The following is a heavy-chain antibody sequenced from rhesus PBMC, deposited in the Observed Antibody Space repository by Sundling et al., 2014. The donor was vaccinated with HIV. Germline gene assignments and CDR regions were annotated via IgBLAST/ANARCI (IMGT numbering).Heavy chain of an antibody. CDR3: ARVPGYNGYKYYFDY. V-gene: IGHV4-127*01. J-gene: IGHJ4*01. Sequence: QVQLQESGPGLVKPSETLSLTCAVSGGSISGGYGWGWIRQSPGKGLQWIGVIYSGSGETYYNPSLKSRVTISTDTSKNQFSLQLRSVTAADTAVYYCARVPGYNGYKYYFDYWGQGVLVTVSS. CDR2: IYSGSGET. D-gene: IGHD5-30*01. CDR1: GGSISGGYG.